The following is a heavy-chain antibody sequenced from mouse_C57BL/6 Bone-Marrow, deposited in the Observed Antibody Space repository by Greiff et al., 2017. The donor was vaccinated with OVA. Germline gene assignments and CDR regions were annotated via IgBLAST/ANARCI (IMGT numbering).Heavy chain of an antibody. Sequence: VHLVESGPELVKPGASVKISCKASGYSFTSYYIHWVKQRPGQGLEWIGWIYPGSGNTKYNEKFKGKATLTADTSSSTAYMQLSSLTSEDSAVYYCAREGRSAVVAKGGWGQGATLTVSS. D-gene: IGHD1-1*01. V-gene: IGHV1-66*01. CDR2: IYPGSGNT. CDR1: GYSFTSYY. CDR3: AREGRSAVVAKGG. J-gene: IGHJ2*01.